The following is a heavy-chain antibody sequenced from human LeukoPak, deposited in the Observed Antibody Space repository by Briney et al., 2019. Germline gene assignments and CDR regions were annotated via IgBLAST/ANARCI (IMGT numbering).Heavy chain of an antibody. D-gene: IGHD3-10*01. V-gene: IGHV4-30-4*01. CDR3: ARDYRDGSGSYYTTGFDY. CDR1: GGSISSGDYY. CDR2: IYYSGST. Sequence: PSQTLSLTCTVSGGSISSGDYYWSWIRQPPGKGLEWIGYIYYSGSTYYNPSLKSRVTISVDTSKNQFPLKLSSVTAADTAVYYCARDYRDGSGSYYTTGFDYWGQGTLVTVSS. J-gene: IGHJ4*02.